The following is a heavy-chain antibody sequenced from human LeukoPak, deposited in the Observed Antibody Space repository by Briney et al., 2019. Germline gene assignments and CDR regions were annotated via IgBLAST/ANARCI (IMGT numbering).Heavy chain of an antibody. CDR2: IWYDGSEE. V-gene: IGHV3-33*01. Sequence: GRSLRLSCSASGFTFSGFGMHWVRQAPGKGLEWVAVIWYDGSEEYYADSVKGRFTISRDNSKNTLYLQMNSLRAEDTAAYYCASTTDYYDSSGYYSTTAFDIWGQGTMVTVSS. CDR3: ASTTDYYDSSGYYSTTAFDI. J-gene: IGHJ3*02. CDR1: GFTFSGFG. D-gene: IGHD3-22*01.